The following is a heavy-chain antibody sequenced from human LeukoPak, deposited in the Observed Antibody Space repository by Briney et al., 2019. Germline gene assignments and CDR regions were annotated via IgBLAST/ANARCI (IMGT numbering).Heavy chain of an antibody. Sequence: SETLSLTCTVSGGSISSYYWSWIRQPAGKGLEWIGRIYTSGSTNYNPSLKSRVTMSVDTSKNQFSLKLSSVTAADTAVYYCARDYSGYDSDAFDIWGQGTMVTVPS. V-gene: IGHV4-4*07. D-gene: IGHD5-12*01. J-gene: IGHJ3*02. CDR1: GGSISSYY. CDR2: IYTSGST. CDR3: ARDYSGYDSDAFDI.